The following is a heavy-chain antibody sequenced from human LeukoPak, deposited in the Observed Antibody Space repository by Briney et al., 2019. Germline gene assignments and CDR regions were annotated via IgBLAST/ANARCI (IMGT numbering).Heavy chain of an antibody. CDR3: ARVGYSSSWYYYYYYMEV. J-gene: IGHJ6*03. D-gene: IGHD6-13*01. Sequence: SETLSLTCTVSGGSISSSSYYWSWIRQPPGKGLEWIGEINHSGSTNYNPSLKSRVTISVDTSKNQFSLKLSSVTAAATAVYYCARVGYSSSWYYYYYYMEVWGKGTTVTVSS. V-gene: IGHV4-39*07. CDR2: INHSGST. CDR1: GGSISSSSYY.